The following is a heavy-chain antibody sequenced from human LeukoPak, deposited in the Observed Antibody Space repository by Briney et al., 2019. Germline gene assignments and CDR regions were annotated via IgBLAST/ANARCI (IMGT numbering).Heavy chain of an antibody. CDR2: ISAYNGNT. D-gene: IGHD5-12*01. Sequence: GASVKVSCKASGYTFTSYGISWVRQAPGQGLEWMGWISAYNGNTNYAQKLQGRVTMPTDTSTSTAYMELRSLRCDDTAVYYCARVSRSGYDTENWFDPWGQGTLVTVSS. CDR3: ARVSRSGYDTENWFDP. V-gene: IGHV1-18*01. J-gene: IGHJ5*02. CDR1: GYTFTSYG.